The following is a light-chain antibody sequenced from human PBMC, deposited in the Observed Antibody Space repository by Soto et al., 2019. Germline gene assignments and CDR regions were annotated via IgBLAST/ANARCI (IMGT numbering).Light chain of an antibody. CDR1: QSVSSTS. CDR3: QQYGSSPPIT. J-gene: IGKJ5*01. Sequence: EIVLTQSPATLSLSPGERATLSCGASQSVSSTSSAWYQQKPGLAPRLLIYDASSRATSIPARFSGSGSGTDFTLTISRLEAEDFAVYYCQQYGSSPPITFGQGTRLEIK. V-gene: IGKV3D-20*01. CDR2: DAS.